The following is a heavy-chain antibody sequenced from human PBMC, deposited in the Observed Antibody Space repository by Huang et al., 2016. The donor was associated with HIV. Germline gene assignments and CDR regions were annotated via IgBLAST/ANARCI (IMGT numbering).Heavy chain of an antibody. Sequence: QLQLQESGPGLVRPSETLSLICTVSGGSITDSNYYWGWIRQPPGKGLERIGSIYYSGDTDYNPSLKSRVTMSVDTSKTRFSLDIRSVAVADTAIYYCARHFGSWSGYFDSWGQGTLVPVSS. V-gene: IGHV4-39*01. CDR2: IYYSGDT. J-gene: IGHJ4*02. CDR1: GGSITDSNYY. CDR3: ARHFGSWSGYFDS. D-gene: IGHD3-10*01.